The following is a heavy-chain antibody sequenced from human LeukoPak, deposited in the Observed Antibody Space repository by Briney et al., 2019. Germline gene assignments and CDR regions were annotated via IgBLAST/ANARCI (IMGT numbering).Heavy chain of an antibody. Sequence: SETLSLTCTVSGGSISSYYWSWIRQPPGKGLEWIGYIYYSGSPNYNPSLKSRVTISVDTSKNQFSLKLSSVTAADTAVYYCARAYCSGGSCYRWAYYFDYWGQGTLVTVSS. CDR2: IYYSGSP. D-gene: IGHD2-15*01. CDR1: GGSISSYY. V-gene: IGHV4-59*01. CDR3: ARAYCSGGSCYRWAYYFDY. J-gene: IGHJ4*02.